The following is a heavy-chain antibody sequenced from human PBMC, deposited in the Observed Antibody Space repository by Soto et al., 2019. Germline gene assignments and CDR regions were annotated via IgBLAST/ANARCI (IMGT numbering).Heavy chain of an antibody. CDR1: GFTFSEYH. Sequence: QAHLVESGGGLVEPGGSLRLSCTGAGFTFSEYHMSWIRQAPGKGLEWISYISLSGESVYYADSVKGRFTISRDNVKNSLYLLMTSLRAEDTAMYFCARYNSAWTAGWFGPWGQGTLVTVSS. V-gene: IGHV3-11*01. CDR3: ARYNSAWTAGWFGP. J-gene: IGHJ5*02. CDR2: ISLSGESV. D-gene: IGHD6-19*01.